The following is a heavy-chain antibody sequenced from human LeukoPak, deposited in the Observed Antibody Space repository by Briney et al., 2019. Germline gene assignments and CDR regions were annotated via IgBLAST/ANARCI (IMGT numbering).Heavy chain of an antibody. V-gene: IGHV3-30*03. J-gene: IGHJ4*02. CDR2: ISYDESNK. Sequence: PGGSLRLSCAASGFTLSSYWMSWVRQAPGKGLEWVAVISYDESNKYYADSVKGRFTISRDNSKNTLYLQMNSLRAEDTAVYYCVMAGSNKYYFDYWGQGTLVTVSS. CDR1: GFTLSSYW. CDR3: VMAGSNKYYFDY. D-gene: IGHD3-10*01.